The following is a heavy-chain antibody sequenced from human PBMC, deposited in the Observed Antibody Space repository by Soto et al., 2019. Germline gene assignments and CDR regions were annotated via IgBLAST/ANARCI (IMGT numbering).Heavy chain of an antibody. CDR2: IYYSGST. D-gene: IGHD3-22*01. Sequence: PSETLSLTCTVSGGSISSYYWSWIRQPPGKGLEWIGYIYYSGSTNYNPSLKSRVTISVDTSKNQFYLKLSSVTAADTAVYYCGGGDSSGYYPYYYYGMDVWGQGTTVTVYS. CDR1: GGSISSYY. CDR3: GGGDSSGYYPYYYYGMDV. V-gene: IGHV4-59*01. J-gene: IGHJ6*02.